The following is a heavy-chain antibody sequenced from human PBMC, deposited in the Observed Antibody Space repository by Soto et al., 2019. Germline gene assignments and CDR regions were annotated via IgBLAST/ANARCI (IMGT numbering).Heavy chain of an antibody. V-gene: IGHV5-51*03. Sequence: GESLKISCKGSGYSFTSYRIGWVRQMPGKGLEWMGIIYPGDSDTRYSPSFQGQVTISADKSISTAYLQWSSLKASDTAMYYCARSGGPYYYDSSGSLDSNWFDPWGQGTLVTVSS. J-gene: IGHJ5*02. CDR1: GYSFTSYR. CDR3: ARSGGPYYYDSSGSLDSNWFDP. CDR2: IYPGDSDT. D-gene: IGHD3-22*01.